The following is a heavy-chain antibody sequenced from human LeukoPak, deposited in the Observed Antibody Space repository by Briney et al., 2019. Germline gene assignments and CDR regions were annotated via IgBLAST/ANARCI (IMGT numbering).Heavy chain of an antibody. CDR2: ISSIGSTI. D-gene: IGHD5-12*01. CDR1: GFTFSDYY. J-gene: IGHJ6*03. Sequence: GGSLRLSCAASGFTFSDYYMSWIRQAPGKGLEWVSYISSIGSTIYYADSVKGRFTISSDNAKNSLYLQMNSPRAEDTAVYYCTSQDIGGYYYYYMDVWGKGTTVTVSS. V-gene: IGHV3-11*04. CDR3: TSQDIGGYYYYYMDV.